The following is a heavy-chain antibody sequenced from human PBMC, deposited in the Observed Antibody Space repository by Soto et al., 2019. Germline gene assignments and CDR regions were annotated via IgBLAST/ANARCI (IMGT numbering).Heavy chain of an antibody. D-gene: IGHD4-17*01. V-gene: IGHV3-23*01. CDR2: ISGSGGGT. Sequence: EVQLLESGGRLVQPGESLRVSFAASGFTFSNYAMRWVRQAPGKGLEWVSGISGSGGGTYYADTVKGRFTISRDNSKNTLYLQMNSLRAEDSPVYYCAKVNHGGDAFGIWGQGTMVTVSS. J-gene: IGHJ3*02. CDR1: GFTFSNYA. CDR3: AKVNHGGDAFGI.